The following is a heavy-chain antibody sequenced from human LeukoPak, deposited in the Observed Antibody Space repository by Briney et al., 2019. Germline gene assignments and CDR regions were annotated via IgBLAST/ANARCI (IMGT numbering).Heavy chain of an antibody. D-gene: IGHD1-26*01. CDR2: ISAYNGNT. CDR1: GYTFTNYG. CDR3: AIIDRPDGFDI. J-gene: IGHJ3*02. Sequence: ASVKVSCKASGYTFTNYGISWVRQAPRQGLEWMGWISAYNGNTNYAQNFQGRVTMTTDTSTSTAYMEVRSLRSDDTAVYYCAIIDRPDGFDIWGQGTMVTVSS. V-gene: IGHV1-18*01.